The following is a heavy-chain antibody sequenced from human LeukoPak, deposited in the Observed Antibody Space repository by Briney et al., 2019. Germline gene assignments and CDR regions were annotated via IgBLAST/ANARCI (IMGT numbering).Heavy chain of an antibody. V-gene: IGHV1-69*05. D-gene: IGHD3-22*01. J-gene: IGHJ5*02. CDR2: IIPIFGTA. Sequence: ASVKVSCKASGGTFSSYAISWVRQAPGQGLEWMGGIIPIFGTANYAQKFQGRVTITTDESTSTAYMELSSLRSEDTAVYYCARSQGSYSDNSGRNWFDPWGQGALVTVSS. CDR3: ARSQGSYSDNSGRNWFDP. CDR1: GGTFSSYA.